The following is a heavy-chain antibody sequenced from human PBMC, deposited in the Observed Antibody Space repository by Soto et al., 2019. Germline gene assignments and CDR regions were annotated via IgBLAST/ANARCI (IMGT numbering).Heavy chain of an antibody. Sequence: SETLSLTCTVSGGSISSYYWSWIRQPPGKGLEWIGYIYYSGSTNYNPSLKSRVTISVDTSKNQFSLKLSSVTAADTAVYYCARDLQCSSTSCHNWFDPWGQGTLVTVSS. CDR2: IYYSGST. D-gene: IGHD2-2*01. J-gene: IGHJ5*02. CDR3: ARDLQCSSTSCHNWFDP. V-gene: IGHV4-59*01. CDR1: GGSISSYY.